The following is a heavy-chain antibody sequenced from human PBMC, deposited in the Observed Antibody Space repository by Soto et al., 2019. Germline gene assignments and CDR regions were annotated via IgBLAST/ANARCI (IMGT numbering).Heavy chain of an antibody. CDR3: ARNNGRENYYDSSGYWYYFDY. Sequence: QGKGLEWIGYIYYSGSTNYKSSLKSRVTISVDTSKNQFSLKLSSVTAADTAVYYCARNNGRENYYDSSGYWYYFDYLGQGTLVTVSS. V-gene: IGHV4-59*01. CDR2: IYYSGST. J-gene: IGHJ4*02. D-gene: IGHD3-22*01.